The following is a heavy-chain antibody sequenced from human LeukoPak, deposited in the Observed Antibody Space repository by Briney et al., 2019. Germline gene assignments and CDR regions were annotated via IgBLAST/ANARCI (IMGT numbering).Heavy chain of an antibody. J-gene: IGHJ5*02. CDR1: GGSISSYY. CDR2: IYYSGST. V-gene: IGHV4-59*01. CDR3: ARGRVDTAMVQFDP. D-gene: IGHD5-18*01. Sequence: SETLSLTCTVSGGSISSYYWSWIRQPPGKGLEWIGYIYYSGSTNYNPSLESRVTISVDTSKNRFSLKLSSVTAADTAVYYCARGRVDTAMVQFDPWGQGTLVTVSS.